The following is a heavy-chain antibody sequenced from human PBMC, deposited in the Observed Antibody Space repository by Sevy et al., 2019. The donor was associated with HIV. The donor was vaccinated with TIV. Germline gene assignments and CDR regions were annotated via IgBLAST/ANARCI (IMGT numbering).Heavy chain of an antibody. CDR3: ATTKDYYDSSGYPFDD. J-gene: IGHJ4*02. D-gene: IGHD3-22*01. Sequence: ASVKVSCKVSGDTLNVLSMHWVRQAPGKGLEWMATFDPEYDETFYAQKFQGRVTLTEDTSTGTAYMGLSSLRSEDTALYFCATTKDYYDSSGYPFDDWGQGTLVTVSS. CDR2: FDPEYDET. V-gene: IGHV1-24*01. CDR1: GDTLNVLS.